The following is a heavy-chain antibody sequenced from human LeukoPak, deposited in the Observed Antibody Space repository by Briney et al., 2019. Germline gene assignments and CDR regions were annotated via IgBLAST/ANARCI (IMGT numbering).Heavy chain of an antibody. CDR3: ARGVSYNYYGMDV. Sequence: SETLSLTCTVSGGSISSYYWSWIRQPPGKGLEWIGYIYYSGSTNYNPSLKSRVTISVDTSKDQYSLKLSSVTAADTAVYYCARGVSYNYYGMDVWGQGTTVTVSS. CDR1: GGSISSYY. CDR2: IYYSGST. J-gene: IGHJ6*02. V-gene: IGHV4-59*01. D-gene: IGHD2-2*02.